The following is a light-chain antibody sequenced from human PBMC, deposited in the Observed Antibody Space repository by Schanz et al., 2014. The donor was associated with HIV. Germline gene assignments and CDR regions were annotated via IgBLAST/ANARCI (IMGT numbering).Light chain of an antibody. CDR1: SSNIGINT. V-gene: IGLV1-44*01. CDR2: ANM. Sequence: QSVLTQPPSVSGTPGQRVTILCSGSSSNIGINTVNWYQHLPGTAPKLLMYANMERPSGVPDRFSGSGSGTSASLAITGLQAEDEADYYCAGWHDRLNVWVFGGGTKLTVL. CDR3: AGWHDRLNVWV. J-gene: IGLJ3*02.